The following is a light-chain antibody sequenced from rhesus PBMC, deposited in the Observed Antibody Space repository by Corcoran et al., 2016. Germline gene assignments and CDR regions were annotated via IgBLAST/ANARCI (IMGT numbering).Light chain of an antibody. J-gene: IGKJ2*01. CDR3: GQGSNVPPYT. V-gene: IGKV2-65*01. CDR2: EVS. Sequence: DVVMTQSPLSLPITPGQPASISCRSSQSLVHSNGNTYLSWYHQKPGQPPRRLIYEVSNRDSGGPARFTGSGAGTDFTLKVSRVEAVYVWVYCRGQGSNVPPYTFGQGAKVEIE. CDR1: QSLVHSNGNTY.